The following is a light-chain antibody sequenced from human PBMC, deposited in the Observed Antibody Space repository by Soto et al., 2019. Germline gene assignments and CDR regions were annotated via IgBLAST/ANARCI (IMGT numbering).Light chain of an antibody. CDR2: DAS. CDR1: QDISNY. V-gene: IGKV1-33*01. CDR3: RQSDSLPIT. J-gene: IGKJ5*01. Sequence: DIQMTQSPSSLSASVGDRVTITCRASQDISNYLNWYQQRPGKAPKLLIYDASNLERGVPSRFSGTRSGTHFIFAITSPQPEDVATDYCRQSDSLPITFGQGTRLEI.